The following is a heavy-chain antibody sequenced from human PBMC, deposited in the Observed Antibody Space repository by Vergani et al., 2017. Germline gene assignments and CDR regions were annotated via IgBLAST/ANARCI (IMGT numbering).Heavy chain of an antibody. CDR1: GFTFSSYA. J-gene: IGHJ6*02. D-gene: IGHD2-8*01. CDR3: AKDTGDVRDYYYYGMDV. V-gene: IGHV3-23*01. CDR2: ISGSGGST. Sequence: EVQLLESGGGLVQPGGSLRLSCAASGFTFSSYAMSWVRQAPGKGLEWVSAISGSGGSTYYADSVKGRFTISRDNSKNTLYLQMNSLRAEDTAVYYCAKDTGDVRDYYYYGMDVWGQETTVTVSS.